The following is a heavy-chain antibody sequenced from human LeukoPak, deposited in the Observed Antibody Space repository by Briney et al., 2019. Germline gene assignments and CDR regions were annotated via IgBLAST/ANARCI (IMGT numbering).Heavy chain of an antibody. CDR3: AGRRSVTKGYWSSTSCPIYFDY. CDR1: GYSFTSYW. CDR2: IYPGDSDT. Sequence: GESLKISCKGSGYSFTSYWIGWVRQMPGKGLEWMGIIYPGDSDTRYGPSFQGQVTISADKSISTAYLQWSSLKASDTAMYYCAGRRSVTKGYWSSTSCPIYFDYWGQGTLVTVSS. J-gene: IGHJ4*02. V-gene: IGHV5-51*01. D-gene: IGHD2-2*01.